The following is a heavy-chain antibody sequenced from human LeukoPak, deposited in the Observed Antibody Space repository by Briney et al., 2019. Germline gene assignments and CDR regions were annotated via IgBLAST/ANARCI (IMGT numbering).Heavy chain of an antibody. J-gene: IGHJ3*02. Sequence: PGGSLRLSCAASGFTFSSYWMSWVRQAPGKGLEWVANIKQDGSEKYYVDSVKGRFTISRDNSKNTLYLQMGSLRAEDMAVYYCARETSEYGSGSPRAFDIWGQGTMVTVSS. V-gene: IGHV3-7*01. D-gene: IGHD3-10*01. CDR1: GFTFSSYW. CDR3: ARETSEYGSGSPRAFDI. CDR2: IKQDGSEK.